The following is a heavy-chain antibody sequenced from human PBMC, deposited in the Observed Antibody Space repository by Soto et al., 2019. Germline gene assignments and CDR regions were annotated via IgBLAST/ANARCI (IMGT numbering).Heavy chain of an antibody. Sequence: ASVKVSCKASGYTFTSYGISWVRQAPGQGLEWMGWISAYNGNTNYAQKLQGRVTMATDTSTSTAYMELRSLRSDDTAVYYCARVNCSSTSCYTSFDPWGQGTLVTVSS. J-gene: IGHJ5*02. CDR3: ARVNCSSTSCYTSFDP. D-gene: IGHD2-2*02. V-gene: IGHV1-18*01. CDR2: ISAYNGNT. CDR1: GYTFTSYG.